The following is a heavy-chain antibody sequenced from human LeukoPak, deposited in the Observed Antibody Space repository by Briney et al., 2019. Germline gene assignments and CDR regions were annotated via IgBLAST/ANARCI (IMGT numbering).Heavy chain of an antibody. CDR1: GYTFTGYY. D-gene: IGHD1-26*01. CDR3: ARDQVGATLAFDI. Sequence: ASVKVSCKASGYTFTGYYMHWVRQAPGQGLEWMGWISAYNGNTNYAQKLQGRVTMTTDTSTSTAYMELRSLRSDDTAVYYCARDQVGATLAFDIWGQGTMVTVSS. V-gene: IGHV1-18*04. CDR2: ISAYNGNT. J-gene: IGHJ3*02.